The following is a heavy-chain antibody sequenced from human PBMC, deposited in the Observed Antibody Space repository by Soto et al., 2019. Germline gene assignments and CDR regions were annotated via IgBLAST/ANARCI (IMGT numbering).Heavy chain of an antibody. J-gene: IGHJ4*02. V-gene: IGHV1-69*10. CDR1: GDTFSSYA. CDR3: AKDLHLFDY. CDR2: IIPILGTP. Sequence: ASVKVSCKASGDTFSSYAISWVRQAPGQGLEWMGGIIPILGTPNYAQKFQGRVTITADKSTGTAYMELSSLRSEDTAVYYCAKDLHLFDYWGQGTLVTVS.